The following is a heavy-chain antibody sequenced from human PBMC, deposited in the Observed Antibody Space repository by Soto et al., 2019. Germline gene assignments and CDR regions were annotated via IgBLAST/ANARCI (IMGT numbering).Heavy chain of an antibody. D-gene: IGHD4-17*01. J-gene: IGHJ6*02. Sequence: SETLSLTCTVSGGSISSSSYYWGWIRQPPGKGLEWIGSIYYSGSTYYNPSLKSRVTISVDTSKNQFSLKLSSVTAADTAVYYCARDVAYGGKVLYYYGMDVWGQGTTVTVSS. V-gene: IGHV4-39*01. CDR3: ARDVAYGGKVLYYYGMDV. CDR1: GGSISSSSYY. CDR2: IYYSGST.